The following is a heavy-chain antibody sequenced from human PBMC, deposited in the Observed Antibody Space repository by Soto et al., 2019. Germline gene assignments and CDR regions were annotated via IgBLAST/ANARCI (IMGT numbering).Heavy chain of an antibody. V-gene: IGHV4-4*07. J-gene: IGHJ5*02. Sequence: PSETLSLTCTVSGGSMSSYYWTWIRQPAGKGLEWIGRVYSSGGTHYNPSLKSRVTISLDTSKNQFSLRLLSVTDADTAVYYCARGQRFSDWFAPWGQGTLVTV. CDR2: VYSSGGT. D-gene: IGHD3-3*01. CDR1: GGSMSSYY. CDR3: ARGQRFSDWFAP.